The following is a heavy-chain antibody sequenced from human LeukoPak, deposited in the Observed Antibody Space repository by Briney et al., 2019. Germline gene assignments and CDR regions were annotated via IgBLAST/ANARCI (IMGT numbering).Heavy chain of an antibody. CDR3: ASERTAAGIYFAIDY. CDR2: ISYDGSNK. J-gene: IGHJ4*02. CDR1: GFTFSGYA. Sequence: GGSLRLSCAASGFTFSGYAMHWVRQAPGKGLEWVAVISYDGSNKYYADSVKGRFTISRDNSKNTLYLQMNSLRAEDTAVYYCASERTAAGIYFAIDYWGQGTLVTVSS. D-gene: IGHD6-13*01. V-gene: IGHV3-30-3*01.